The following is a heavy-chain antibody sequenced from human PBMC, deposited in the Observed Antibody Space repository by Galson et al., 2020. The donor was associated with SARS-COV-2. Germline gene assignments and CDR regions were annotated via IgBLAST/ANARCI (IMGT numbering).Heavy chain of an antibody. D-gene: IGHD2-8*02. CDR3: ARVEYWGRWCDP. V-gene: IGHV1-69*15. CDR1: GGTFSSYA. Sequence: KISCKASGGTFSSYAISWVRQAPGQGLEWMGRNIPIFGTANYAQKFQGRVTSTADESTRTAYMELSSLRSEDTAVCYCARVEYWGRWCDPWGQGTLVTVSS. CDR2: NIPIFGTA. J-gene: IGHJ5*02.